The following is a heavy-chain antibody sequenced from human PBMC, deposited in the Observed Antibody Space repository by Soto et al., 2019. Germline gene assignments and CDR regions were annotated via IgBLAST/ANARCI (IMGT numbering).Heavy chain of an antibody. CDR3: ARGTDGYNPSNFDY. Sequence: PGGSLRLSCAASGFTFSSYSMNWVRQAPGKGLEWVSSISSSSSYIYYADSVKGRFTISRDNAKNSLYLQMNSLRAEDTAVYYCARGTDGYNPSNFDYWGQGTLVTV. V-gene: IGHV3-21*01. CDR2: ISSSSSYI. D-gene: IGHD5-12*01. CDR1: GFTFSSYS. J-gene: IGHJ4*02.